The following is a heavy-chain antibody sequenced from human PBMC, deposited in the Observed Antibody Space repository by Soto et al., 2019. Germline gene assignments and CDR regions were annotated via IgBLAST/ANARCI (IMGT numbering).Heavy chain of an antibody. V-gene: IGHV1-69*02. Sequence: QVQLVQSGAEMKRPGSSVKVSCEASGGTFPNSTFNWVRQAPGQGLEWRGRIIPVLNIANYAQKFHGRIAISADESPSTAYLELTSLRSDDTAIYFCAIAPTASSPFAYWCQGSLVTVSS. J-gene: IGHJ4*02. D-gene: IGHD1-26*01. CDR2: IIPVLNIA. CDR1: GGTFPNST. CDR3: AIAPTASSPFAY.